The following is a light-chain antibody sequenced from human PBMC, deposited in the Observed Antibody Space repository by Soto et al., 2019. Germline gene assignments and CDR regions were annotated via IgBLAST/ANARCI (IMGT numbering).Light chain of an antibody. Sequence: DIVMTQSPLSLPVSPGEPASISCRSSQSLLHSNGNNDLDWYLQKPGQSPQLLIYLGSNRASGVPDRFSGSGSGTDFTLKISRVEAEDVGVYYCMQALQTRTFGQGTKV. CDR3: MQALQTRT. V-gene: IGKV2-28*01. J-gene: IGKJ1*01. CDR1: QSLLHSNGNND. CDR2: LGS.